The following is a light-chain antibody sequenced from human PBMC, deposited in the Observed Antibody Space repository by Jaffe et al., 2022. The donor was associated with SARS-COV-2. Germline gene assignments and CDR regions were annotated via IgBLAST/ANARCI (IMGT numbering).Light chain of an antibody. CDR2: WAS. CDR3: QQYYNTPLT. V-gene: IGKV4-1*01. J-gene: IGKJ4*01. Sequence: DIVMTQSPDSLAVSLGERATINCKSSQSVLYRSNNKNYLAWYQQKPGQSPKLLIYWASTRESGVPDRFSGSGSGTDFTLTISSLQAEDVAVYYCQQYYNTPLTFGGGTKVEI. CDR1: QSVLYRSNNKNY.